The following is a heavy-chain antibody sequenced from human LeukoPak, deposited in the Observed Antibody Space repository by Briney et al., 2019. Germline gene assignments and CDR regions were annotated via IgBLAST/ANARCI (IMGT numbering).Heavy chain of an antibody. CDR3: ARVVGATVGY. CDR2: ISSSSSTI. J-gene: IGHJ4*02. Sequence: GGSLRLSCAAPGYTFSSYSMNWVRQAPGKGLEWVSYISSSSSTIYYADSVKGRFTISRDNAKNSLYLQMNSLRAEDTAVYYCARVVGATVGYWGQGTLVTVSS. CDR1: GYTFSSYS. D-gene: IGHD1-26*01. V-gene: IGHV3-48*01.